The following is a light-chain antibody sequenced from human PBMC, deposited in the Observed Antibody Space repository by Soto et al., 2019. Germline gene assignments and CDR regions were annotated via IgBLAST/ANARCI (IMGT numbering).Light chain of an antibody. CDR1: QSVSTY. V-gene: IGKV3-11*01. Sequence: IVLTQSPATLSFSPGERATLSCRASQSVSTYLMWYQQKPGQALRLLIYDASIRAPGVPARFSGSGSGTDFTLTITSLQPEDFAVYYCQHRSTWPRVSFGGGTKVEIK. CDR3: QHRSTWPRVS. CDR2: DAS. J-gene: IGKJ4*01.